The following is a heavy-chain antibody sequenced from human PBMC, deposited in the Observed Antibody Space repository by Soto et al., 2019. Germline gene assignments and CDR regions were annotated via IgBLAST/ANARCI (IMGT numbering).Heavy chain of an antibody. CDR3: AREAVGHFYDTSGYYY. CDR2: ISTYNGNT. J-gene: IGHJ4*02. CDR1: GYTFNNYG. V-gene: IGHV1-18*04. Sequence: QIQLVQSGAEVKKPGASVKVSCQPSGYTFNNYGITWVRQAPGQGLEWMGWISTYNGNTEYAQSLQGRITLTRDTSTSVVYMELRSLRSDDTAVYVWAREAVGHFYDTSGYYYWGQGTLVTVSS. D-gene: IGHD3-22*01.